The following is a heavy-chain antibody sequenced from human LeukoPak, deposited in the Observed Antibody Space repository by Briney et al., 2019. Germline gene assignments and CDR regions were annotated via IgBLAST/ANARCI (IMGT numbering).Heavy chain of an antibody. CDR3: AFSGGSSDWAPNT. CDR1: GFRFDEYA. J-gene: IGHJ5*02. CDR2: LSSQSGEK. V-gene: IGHV3-9*01. Sequence: PGRSLRLSCAASGFRFDEYAMHWVRQAPGKGLEWVSGLSSQSGEKAYADSVRGRFTISRDDAKKFLYLQMNSLRVEDTALYFCAFSGGSSDWAPNTWGQGVLVTVSS. D-gene: IGHD6-19*01.